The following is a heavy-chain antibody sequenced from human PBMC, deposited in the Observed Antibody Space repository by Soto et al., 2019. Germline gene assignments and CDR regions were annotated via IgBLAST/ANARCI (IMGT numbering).Heavy chain of an antibody. V-gene: IGHV1-8*01. J-gene: IGHJ3*02. Sequence: ASVKVSCKASGYTFTSYDINWVRQATGQGLEWMGWMNPNSGNTGYAQKFQGRVTMTRNTSISTAYMELSSLRSEDTAVYYCARGFSDCSSTSCSLYDYIWGSYRPPDLAFDIRGQGTMVTVSS. CDR2: MNPNSGNT. CDR1: GYTFTSYD. D-gene: IGHD3-16*02. CDR3: ARGFSDCSSTSCSLYDYIWGSYRPPDLAFDI.